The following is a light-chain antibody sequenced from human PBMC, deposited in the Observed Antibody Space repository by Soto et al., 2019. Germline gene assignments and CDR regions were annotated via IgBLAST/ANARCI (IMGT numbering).Light chain of an antibody. CDR3: QRYDMSPQT. CDR2: DTS. V-gene: IGKV3-20*01. CDR1: QGVNATV. Sequence: EIVMTQSPASLSVTPGERATLSCRASQGVNATVLWYQHRPGQAPRLLIYDTSSRATGIPDRFSGSRSGTDFTLTISRLGPEDFGVYYCQRYDMSPQTFGVGTKVDIK. J-gene: IGKJ4*01.